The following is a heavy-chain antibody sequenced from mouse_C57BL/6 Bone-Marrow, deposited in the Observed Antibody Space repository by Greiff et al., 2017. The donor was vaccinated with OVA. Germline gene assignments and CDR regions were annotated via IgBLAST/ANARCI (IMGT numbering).Heavy chain of an antibody. J-gene: IGHJ4*01. CDR2: INYDGSST. V-gene: IGHV5-16*01. Sequence: EVQRVESEGGLVQPGSSMKLSCTASGFTFSDYYMAWVRQVPEKGLEWVANINYDGSSTYYLDSLKSRFIISRDNAKNILYLQMSSLKSEDTATYYCARRGSSYYAMDYWGQGTSVTVSS. CDR3: ARRGSSYYAMDY. CDR1: GFTFSDYY.